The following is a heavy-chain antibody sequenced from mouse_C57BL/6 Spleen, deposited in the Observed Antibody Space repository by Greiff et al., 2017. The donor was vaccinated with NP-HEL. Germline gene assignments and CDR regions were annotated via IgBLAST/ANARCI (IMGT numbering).Heavy chain of an antibody. Sequence: EVKLVESGGDLVKPGGSLKLSCAASGFTFSSYGMSWVRQTPDKRLEWVATISSGGSYTYYPDSVKGRFTISRDNAKNTLYLQMSSLKSEDTAMYYCARDYSNYDWFAYWGQGTLVTVSA. D-gene: IGHD2-5*01. J-gene: IGHJ3*01. CDR3: ARDYSNYDWFAY. V-gene: IGHV5-6*01. CDR2: ISSGGSYT. CDR1: GFTFSSYG.